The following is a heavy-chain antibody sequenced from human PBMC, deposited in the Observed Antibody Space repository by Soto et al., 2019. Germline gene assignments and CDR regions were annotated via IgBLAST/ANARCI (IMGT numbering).Heavy chain of an antibody. J-gene: IGHJ5*02. CDR3: AIGRYSSSWYVGGGFDP. V-gene: IGHV1-8*01. CDR2: MNPNSGNT. Sequence: QVQLVQSGAEVKKPGASVKVSCKASGYTFTSYDINWVRQATGQGLEWMGWMNPNSGNTGYAQKFQGRVTMTRNTSISTAYMELSSLRSEDTAVYYCAIGRYSSSWYVGGGFDPWGQGTLVTVSS. CDR1: GYTFTSYD. D-gene: IGHD6-13*01.